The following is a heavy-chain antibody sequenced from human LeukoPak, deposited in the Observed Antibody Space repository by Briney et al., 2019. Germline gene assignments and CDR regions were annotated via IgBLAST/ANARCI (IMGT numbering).Heavy chain of an antibody. CDR3: ARPRGAQQLVRQWFDP. Sequence: SQTLSLTCTVSGGSISNRNYHWGWIRQPPGKGLEWIGSICSSGSAYYNPSLKSRVTISVDTSKNQFSLKLSSVTAADTAVYYCARPRGAQQLVRQWFDPWGQGTLVTVSS. CDR1: GGSISNRNYH. V-gene: IGHV4-39*07. J-gene: IGHJ5*02. CDR2: ICSSGSA. D-gene: IGHD6-13*01.